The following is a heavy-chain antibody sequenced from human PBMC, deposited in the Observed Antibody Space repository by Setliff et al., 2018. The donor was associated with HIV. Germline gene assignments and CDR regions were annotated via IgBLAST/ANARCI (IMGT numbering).Heavy chain of an antibody. D-gene: IGHD2-21*02. Sequence: ASVKVSCKASGYTFTGYYIHWVRRAPGQGLEWMGRINPSSGGTNYAPKFQGRVTVTRDTSITTTYMELTRLTSDDTAIYYCARAPIYCGGDCYLFDYWGQGTLVTVSS. V-gene: IGHV1-2*06. CDR3: ARAPIYCGGDCYLFDY. J-gene: IGHJ4*02. CDR1: GYTFTGYY. CDR2: INPSSGGT.